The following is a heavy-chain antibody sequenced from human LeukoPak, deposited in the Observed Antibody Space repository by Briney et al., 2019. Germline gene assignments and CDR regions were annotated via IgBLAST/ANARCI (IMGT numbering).Heavy chain of an antibody. CDR2: ISSSSSYI. Sequence: GGSLRLSRAASGFTFSSYSMNWVRQAPGKGLEWVSSISSSSSYIYYAGSVKGRFTISRDNAKNSLYLQMNSLRAEDTAVYYCARDSEAYGMDVWGQGTTVTVSS. CDR3: ARDSEAYGMDV. J-gene: IGHJ6*02. D-gene: IGHD1-26*01. CDR1: GFTFSSYS. V-gene: IGHV3-21*01.